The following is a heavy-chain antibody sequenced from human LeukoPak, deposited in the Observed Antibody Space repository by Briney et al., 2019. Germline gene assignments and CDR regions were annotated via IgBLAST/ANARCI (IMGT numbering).Heavy chain of an antibody. V-gene: IGHV3-74*01. Sequence: GGSLRLSCAASGFTFSSYWMHWVRQVSGKGLVWVSRINSDGSSTTYADSVKGRFAISRDNAKNTLYLQVNSLRAEDTAVYYCARGGSAYSSGWSAFDYWGQGALVTVSS. J-gene: IGHJ4*02. CDR1: GFTFSSYW. D-gene: IGHD6-13*01. CDR2: INSDGSST. CDR3: ARGGSAYSSGWSAFDY.